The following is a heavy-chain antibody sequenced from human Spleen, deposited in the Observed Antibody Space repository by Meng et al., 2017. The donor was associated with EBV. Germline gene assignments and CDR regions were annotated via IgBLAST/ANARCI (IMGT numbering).Heavy chain of an antibody. V-gene: IGHV3-30*18. J-gene: IGHJ4*02. CDR1: GFTFSNYG. CDR3: AKFPYYYDSSGPRYNF. D-gene: IGHD3-22*01. Sequence: QVQLVESXXGVVQPGXSLRLSCXASGFTFSNYGMHWVRQAPGKGLEWVAVTSYDGSNKYYSDSVKGRFTISRDDSKNTLYLQMNSLRAEDTAMYYCAKFPYYYDSSGPRYNFWGQGTLVTVSS. CDR2: TSYDGSNK.